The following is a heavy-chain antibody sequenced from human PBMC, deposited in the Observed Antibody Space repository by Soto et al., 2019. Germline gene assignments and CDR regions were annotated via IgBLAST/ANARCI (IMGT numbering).Heavy chain of an antibody. CDR2: ISSSSSYI. J-gene: IGHJ4*02. Sequence: EVPLVESGGGLVKPGGSLRLSCAASGFTFSSYSMNWVRQAPGKGLEWVSSISSSSSYIYYADSVKGRFTTSRDNAKHSVYGQRVSVGAEDTAGGCCARGGSSGWRFDWWGQWTLVSVSS. D-gene: IGHD6-25*01. V-gene: IGHV3-21*01. CDR1: GFTFSSYS. CDR3: ARGGSSGWRFDW.